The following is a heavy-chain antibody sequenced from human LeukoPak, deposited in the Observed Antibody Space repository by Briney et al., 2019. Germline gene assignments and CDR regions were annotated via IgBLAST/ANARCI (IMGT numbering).Heavy chain of an antibody. V-gene: IGHV3-30*18. CDR3: AKDAAGPEY. J-gene: IGHJ4*02. Sequence: GRSLRLSCAASGFTFSSYGMHWVRQAPGKGLEWVAVISYDGSNKYYADSVKGRFTISRDNSKNTLYLQMNSLRAEDTAVYYCAKDAAGPEYWGQGTLVTVSS. CDR2: ISYDGSNK. CDR1: GFTFSSYG. D-gene: IGHD6-13*01.